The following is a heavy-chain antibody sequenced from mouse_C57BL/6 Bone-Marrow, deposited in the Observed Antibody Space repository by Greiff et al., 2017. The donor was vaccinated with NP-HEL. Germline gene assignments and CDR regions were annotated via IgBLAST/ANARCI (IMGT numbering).Heavy chain of an antibody. CDR1: GYSITSGYY. CDR3: AGYYGSSLDY. J-gene: IGHJ2*01. V-gene: IGHV3-6*01. Sequence: EVKLQESGPGLVKPSQSLSLTCSVTGYSITSGYYWNWIRQFPGNKLEWMGYISYDGSNNYNPSLKNRISITRDTSKNQFFLKLNSVTTEDTATYYCAGYYGSSLDYWGQGTTLTVSS. CDR2: ISYDGSN. D-gene: IGHD1-1*01.